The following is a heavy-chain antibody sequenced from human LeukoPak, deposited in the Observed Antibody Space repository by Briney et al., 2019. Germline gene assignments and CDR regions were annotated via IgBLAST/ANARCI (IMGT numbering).Heavy chain of an antibody. Sequence: SETLSLTCTVSGASISSNDYYWGWMRQPPGKGLEWIGYIYYSGSTNYNPSLKSRVRTSVDTSKKQFSLKLSSVTAADTAVYYCARAPRGVVVKSDAFDIWGQGTMVTVSS. J-gene: IGHJ3*02. CDR3: ARAPRGVVVKSDAFDI. CDR2: IYYSGST. V-gene: IGHV4-61*08. D-gene: IGHD2-15*01. CDR1: GASISSNDYY.